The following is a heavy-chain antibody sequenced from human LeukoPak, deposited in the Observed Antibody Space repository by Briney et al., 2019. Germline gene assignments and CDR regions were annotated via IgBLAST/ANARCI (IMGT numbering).Heavy chain of an antibody. CDR2: INHSGNT. V-gene: IGHV4-34*10. J-gene: IGHJ4*02. D-gene: IGHD2-15*01. CDR3: ARYRGVVGIDY. CDR1: GESFSGYY. Sequence: SETLSLTCAVYGESFSGYYWNWIRQPPGKGLEWIGEINHSGNTKYNPSLKSRVTISADTSKNQFYLKLSSVTAADTAVYYCARYRGVVGIDYWGQGTLVTVSS.